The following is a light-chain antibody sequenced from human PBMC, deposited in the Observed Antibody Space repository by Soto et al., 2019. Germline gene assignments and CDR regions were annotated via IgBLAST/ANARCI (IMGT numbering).Light chain of an antibody. Sequence: QSALTQPASVSGSPGQSITISCTGTSSDVGGYNYVSWYQQHPGKAPKLMIFDVNNRPSGISNRFSGSKSGNTASLTISGLQAEDEADYYCFSYTSSGTMVFGGGTNLTVL. CDR2: DVN. CDR3: FSYTSSGTMV. CDR1: SSDVGGYNY. V-gene: IGLV2-14*03. J-gene: IGLJ2*01.